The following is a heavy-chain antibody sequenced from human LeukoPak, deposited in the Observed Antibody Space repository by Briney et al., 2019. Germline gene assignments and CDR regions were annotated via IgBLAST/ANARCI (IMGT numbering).Heavy chain of an antibody. J-gene: IGHJ4*02. CDR1: GFSLSTSGVG. V-gene: IGHV2-5*01. CDR2: IYWNDDK. CDR3: AHKSITGTLGHQNFDY. Sequence: ESGPTLVNPTQTLTLTCTFSGFSLSTSGVGVGWIRQPPGKALEWLALIYWNDDKRYSPSLKSRLTITKDTSKNQVVLTMTNMDPVDTATYYCAHKSITGTLGHQNFDYWGQGTLVTVSS. D-gene: IGHD1-7*01.